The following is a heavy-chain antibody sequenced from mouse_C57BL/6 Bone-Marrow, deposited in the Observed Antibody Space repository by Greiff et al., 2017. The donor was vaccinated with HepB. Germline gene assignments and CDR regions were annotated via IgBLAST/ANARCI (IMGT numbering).Heavy chain of an antibody. J-gene: IGHJ4*01. V-gene: IGHV10-1*01. D-gene: IGHD1-1*01. Sequence: EVQLVESGGGLVQPKGSLKLSCAASGFSFNTYAMNWVRQAPGKGLEWVARIRSKSNNYATYYADSVKDRLTTSRDDSESMLYLQMNSLKTEDTAMYYCVRPIYYYGPYAMDYWGQGTSVTVSS. CDR1: GFSFNTYA. CDR3: VRPIYYYGPYAMDY. CDR2: IRSKSNNYAT.